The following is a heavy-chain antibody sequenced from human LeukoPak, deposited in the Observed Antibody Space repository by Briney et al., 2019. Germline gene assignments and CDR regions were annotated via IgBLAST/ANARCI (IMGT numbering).Heavy chain of an antibody. Sequence: GGSLRLSCAASGFTFSSYDMHWVRQAPGKGLEWVAFIRYDGGNKYYADSVKGRFTISRDNSKNTLYLQMNSLRAEDTAVYYCAKLEYSGSYGDAFDIWGQGTMVTVSS. V-gene: IGHV3-30*02. CDR2: IRYDGGNK. J-gene: IGHJ3*02. CDR3: AKLEYSGSYGDAFDI. CDR1: GFTFSSYD. D-gene: IGHD1-26*01.